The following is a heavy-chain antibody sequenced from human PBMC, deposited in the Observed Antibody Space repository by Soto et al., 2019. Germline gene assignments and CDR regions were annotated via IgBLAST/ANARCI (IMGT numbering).Heavy chain of an antibody. D-gene: IGHD3-9*01. V-gene: IGHV3-23*01. J-gene: IGHJ4*02. CDR2: ISGSGGST. CDR1: GFTFSSYA. CDR3: AETGYYIRGSLPFDY. Sequence: GGSLRLSCAASGFTFSSYAMSWVRQAPGKGLEWVSAISGSGGSTYYADSVKGRFTISRDNSKNTLYLQMNSLRAEDTAVYYCAETGYYIRGSLPFDYWGQGTLVTVSS.